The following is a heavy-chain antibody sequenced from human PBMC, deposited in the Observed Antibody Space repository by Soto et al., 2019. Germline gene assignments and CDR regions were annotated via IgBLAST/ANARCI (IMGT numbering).Heavy chain of an antibody. V-gene: IGHV4-34*01. D-gene: IGHD6-19*01. CDR3: ARDREQWLAPVYYYGMDV. J-gene: IGHJ6*02. CDR2: INHSGST. CDR1: GGSFSGYY. Sequence: SETLSLTCAVYGGSFSGYYWSWIRQPPGKGLEWIGEINHSGSTNYNPSLKSRVTISVDTSKNQFSLKLSSVTAADTAVYYCARDREQWLAPVYYYGMDVWGQGTTVTVSS.